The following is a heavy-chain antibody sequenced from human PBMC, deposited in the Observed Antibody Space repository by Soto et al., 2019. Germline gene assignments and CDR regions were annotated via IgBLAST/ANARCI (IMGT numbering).Heavy chain of an antibody. Sequence: QVQLQQWGAGLLKPSETLSLNCAVTGGSLSGYYWSWIRQPPGKGLEWIGEVKDGGHTNYSPSLRGRLTISSDPSNNQFSRRLNSVTAADTGVYYCARGQEGVVATHWDQGSLVTVSS. CDR3: ARGQEGVVATH. CDR1: GGSLSGYY. D-gene: IGHD5-12*01. CDR2: VKDGGHT. J-gene: IGHJ4*02. V-gene: IGHV4-34*01.